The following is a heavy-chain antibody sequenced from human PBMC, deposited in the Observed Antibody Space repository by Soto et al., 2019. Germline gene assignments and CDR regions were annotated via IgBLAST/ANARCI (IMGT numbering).Heavy chain of an antibody. V-gene: IGHV1-18*01. Sequence: QVLLVQSGAEVKKPGASVQVSCKASGYPFTSYAITWVRQAPGQGLEWMGWITAYNGNTNYAQKLQGRVTMTTDTSTSTAYMALRSLRSDDTAVYYCASGGVGSTSGWFDPWGQGTLVTVSS. J-gene: IGHJ5*02. CDR1: GYPFTSYA. CDR3: ASGGVGSTSGWFDP. D-gene: IGHD1-26*01. CDR2: ITAYNGNT.